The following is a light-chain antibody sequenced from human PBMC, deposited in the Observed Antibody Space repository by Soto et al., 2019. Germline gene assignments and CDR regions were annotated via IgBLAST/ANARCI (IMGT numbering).Light chain of an antibody. CDR3: SSYTSSSTRV. J-gene: IGLJ1*01. CDR2: DVS. CDR1: SSDVGGYNS. V-gene: IGLV2-14*01. Sequence: QSALTQPASVSGSPGQSITISCTGTSSDVGGYNSVSWYQQHPGKAPKLMIFDVSNRPSGVSNRFSGSKSGNTASLTISGLQAEDEADYYRSSYTSSSTRVFGTGTKLTVL.